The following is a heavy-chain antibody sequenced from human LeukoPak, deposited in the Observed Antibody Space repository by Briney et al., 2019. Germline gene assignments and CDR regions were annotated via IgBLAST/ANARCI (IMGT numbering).Heavy chain of an antibody. CDR3: ASESGFGGLSEGSDY. CDR1: GYTFTGYD. J-gene: IGHJ4*02. V-gene: IGHV1-2*06. Sequence: ASVKVSCKASGYTFTGYDMHWVRQAPGQGLEWMGLINPNSGSTNYAHKFQGRVTMTRDTSNNTAYLQLSRLRADDTAVYYCASESGFGGLSEGSDYWGQGTLVTVSS. D-gene: IGHD3-10*01. CDR2: INPNSGST.